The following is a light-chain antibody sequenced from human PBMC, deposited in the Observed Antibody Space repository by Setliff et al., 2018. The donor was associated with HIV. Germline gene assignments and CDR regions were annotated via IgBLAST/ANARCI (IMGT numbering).Light chain of an antibody. V-gene: IGLV3-21*03. CDR2: DDR. J-gene: IGLJ1*01. CDR1: KIGRKN. CDR3: QVWDNNGVLYV. Sequence: ELTQPPSVSLAPGKTARITCGGKKIGRKNVHWYQQKPGQAPVLVVYDDRDGPSETADRFSGSQSGNVATLTISRVEAGDEADYYCQVWDNNGVLYVFGSGT.